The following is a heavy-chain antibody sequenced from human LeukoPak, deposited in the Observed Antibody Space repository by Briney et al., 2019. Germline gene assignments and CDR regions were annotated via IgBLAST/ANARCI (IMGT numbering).Heavy chain of an antibody. V-gene: IGHV4-59*01. CDR3: AREGTGASRWFDP. D-gene: IGHD1-26*01. Sequence: SETLSLTCAVSGGSFSTYYWSWIRQPPGKGLEWIGYIHYTGNTNYNPSLKSRFTISLDPPKKQFSLKLSSVNAADTAVYYCAREGTGASRWFDPWGQGTLVTVSS. CDR1: GGSFSTYY. CDR2: IHYTGNT. J-gene: IGHJ5*02.